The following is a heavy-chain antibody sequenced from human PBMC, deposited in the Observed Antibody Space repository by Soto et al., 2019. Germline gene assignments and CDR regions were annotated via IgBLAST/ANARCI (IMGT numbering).Heavy chain of an antibody. CDR3: AREVKGVTSFDY. V-gene: IGHV1-3*01. CDR2: LNGGVDGT. J-gene: IGHJ4*02. D-gene: IGHD3-10*01. CDR1: GFTALSYA. Sequence: QVRLIQSGPEMMQPGASVRVSCKASGFTALSYAFHWVRQAPGQGPEWLGWLNGGVDGTSYSQRFPCRVTISRDTSTNTVYLEVTSLTSEDTAVYYCAREVKGVTSFDYWGQGTLVTVSS.